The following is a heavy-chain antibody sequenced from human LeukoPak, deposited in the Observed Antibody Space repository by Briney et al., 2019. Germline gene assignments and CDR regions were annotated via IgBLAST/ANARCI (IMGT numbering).Heavy chain of an antibody. CDR1: GGSISSGSYY. Sequence: PSQTLSLTCTVSGGSISSGSYYWNWIRQPAGKGLEWIGRIYTSGSTNYNPSLKSRVAISVDTSKNQFSLKLSSVTAADTAVYYCARDGFSDYDSDAFDIWGQGTMVTVSS. V-gene: IGHV4-61*02. J-gene: IGHJ3*02. CDR2: IYTSGST. D-gene: IGHD3-3*01. CDR3: ARDGFSDYDSDAFDI.